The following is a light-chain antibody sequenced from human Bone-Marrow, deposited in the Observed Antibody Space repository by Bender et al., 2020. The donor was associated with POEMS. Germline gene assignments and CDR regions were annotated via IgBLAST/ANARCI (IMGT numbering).Light chain of an antibody. CDR3: YSTDSSGNHWV. J-gene: IGLJ2*01. Sequence: SYVLTQPPSVSVAPGQTASITCGGKNIGSKGVHWYQQKLGQAPVLVVYEDTDRPSGIPERFSGSSSGAMATLTISGAQMEDDADYYCYSTDSSGNHWVFGGGTKLTVL. CDR2: EDT. V-gene: IGLV3-10*01. CDR1: NIGSKG.